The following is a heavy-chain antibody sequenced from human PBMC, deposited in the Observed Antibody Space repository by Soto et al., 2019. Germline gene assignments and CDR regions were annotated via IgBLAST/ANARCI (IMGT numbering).Heavy chain of an antibody. Sequence: GASVKVSCKASGYTFTSYGISWVRQAPGQGLEWMGWISAYNGNTNYAQKLQGRVTMTTDTSTSTAYMELRSLRSDDTAVYYCARGWHLTTVTTPKSDAFDIWGQGTMVTVSS. CDR3: ARGWHLTTVTTPKSDAFDI. CDR2: ISAYNGNT. D-gene: IGHD4-17*01. J-gene: IGHJ3*02. V-gene: IGHV1-18*01. CDR1: GYTFTSYG.